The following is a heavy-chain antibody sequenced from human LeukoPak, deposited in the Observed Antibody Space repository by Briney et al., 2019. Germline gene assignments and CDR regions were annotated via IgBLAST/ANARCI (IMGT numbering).Heavy chain of an antibody. V-gene: IGHV5-51*01. Sequence: GESLKISCKGSGYSFTSYWIGWVRQMPGKGLEWMGIIYPGDSDTRYSPSFQGQVTISADKSISTAYPQWSSLKASDTAMYYCASSIDMAATTLGFDYWGQGTLVTVSS. CDR3: ASSIDMAATTLGFDY. J-gene: IGHJ4*02. CDR1: GYSFTSYW. CDR2: IYPGDSDT. D-gene: IGHD5-24*01.